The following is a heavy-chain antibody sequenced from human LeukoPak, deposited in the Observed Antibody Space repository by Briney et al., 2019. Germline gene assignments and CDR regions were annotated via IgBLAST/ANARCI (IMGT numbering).Heavy chain of an antibody. CDR1: GYTLTELS. V-gene: IGHV1-24*01. CDR3: ATVSARDAPPGTRFDY. Sequence: GASVKVSCKVSGYTLTELSMHWVRQAPGKGLEWMGGFDPEDGETIYAQKFRGRVTMTEDTSTDTAYMELSSLRSEDTAVYYCATVSARDAPPGTRFDYWGQGTLVTVSS. CDR2: FDPEDGET. D-gene: IGHD2-8*01. J-gene: IGHJ4*02.